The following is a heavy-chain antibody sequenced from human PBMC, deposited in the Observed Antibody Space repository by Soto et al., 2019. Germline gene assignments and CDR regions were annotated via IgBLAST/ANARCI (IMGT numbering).Heavy chain of an antibody. CDR1: GFTVSSNY. CDR3: AMGGSSWNWFDP. CDR2: IYSGGST. V-gene: IGHV3-66*01. D-gene: IGHD6-13*01. Sequence: GGSLRLSCAASGFTVSSNYMSWVRQAPGKGLEWVSVIYSGGSTYYADSVKGRFTISRDNSKHTLYLQMNSLRAEDTAVYYCAMGGSSWNWFDPWGQGTLVTVSS. J-gene: IGHJ5*02.